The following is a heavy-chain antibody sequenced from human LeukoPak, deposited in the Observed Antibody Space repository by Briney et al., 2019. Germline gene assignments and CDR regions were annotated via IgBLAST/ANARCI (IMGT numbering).Heavy chain of an antibody. CDR1: GFTFSSYS. CDR3: ARPKVRGDVYYYYMDV. J-gene: IGHJ6*03. D-gene: IGHD3-10*01. V-gene: IGHV3-48*01. Sequence: GGSLRLSCAASGFTFSSYSMNWVRQAPGKGLEWVSYISSSSSTIYYADSVKGRFTISRDNAKNSLYLQMNSLRAEDTAVYYCARPKVRGDVYYYYMDVWGKGTTVTVSS. CDR2: ISSSSSTI.